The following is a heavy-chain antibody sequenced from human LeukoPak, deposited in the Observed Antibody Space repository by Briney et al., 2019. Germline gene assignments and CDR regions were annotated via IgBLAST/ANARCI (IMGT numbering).Heavy chain of an antibody. D-gene: IGHD2-2*01. Sequence: KTSETLSLTCAVYGGSFSGYYWSWIRQPPGKGLEWIGEINHSGSTNYNPSLKSRVTISVDTSKNQFSLKLSSVTAADTAVYYCARGVRPAAILRFDPWGQGTLVTVSS. CDR1: GGSFSGYY. J-gene: IGHJ5*02. CDR3: ARGVRPAAILRFDP. V-gene: IGHV4-34*01. CDR2: INHSGST.